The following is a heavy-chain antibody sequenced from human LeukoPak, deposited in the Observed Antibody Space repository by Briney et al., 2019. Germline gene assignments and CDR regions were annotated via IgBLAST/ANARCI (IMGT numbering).Heavy chain of an antibody. D-gene: IGHD1-26*01. J-gene: IGHJ6*03. CDR1: GFTFSSYA. CDR3: ARDVGGSYPYYYYYYMDV. CDR2: ISGSGGST. V-gene: IGHV3-23*01. Sequence: TGGSLRLSCAASGFTFSSYAMSWVRQAPGKGLEWVSAISGSGGSTYYADSVKGRFTISRDNSKNTLYLQMNSLRAEDTAVYYCARDVGGSYPYYYYYYMDVWGKGNTVTVSS.